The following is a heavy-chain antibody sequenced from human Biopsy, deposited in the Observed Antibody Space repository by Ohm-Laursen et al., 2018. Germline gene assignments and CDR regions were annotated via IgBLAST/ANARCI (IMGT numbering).Heavy chain of an antibody. Sequence: SLRLSCVASGFSFRSYGMHWVRPAPGKGLEWVAVISDDGRNKYYIDSVRGRFTISRDNSRNTLYLQMNNLRAEDTAVFYCAKDLRNNNWGVENWGQGTLFTVSS. D-gene: IGHD7-27*01. V-gene: IGHV3-30*18. CDR2: ISDDGRNK. CDR3: AKDLRNNNWGVEN. CDR1: GFSFRSYG. J-gene: IGHJ4*02.